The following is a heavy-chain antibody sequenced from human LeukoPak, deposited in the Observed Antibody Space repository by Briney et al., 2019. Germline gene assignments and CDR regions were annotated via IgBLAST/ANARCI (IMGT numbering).Heavy chain of an antibody. V-gene: IGHV3-7*01. J-gene: IGHJ5*02. CDR1: EFTFSNYW. D-gene: IGHD3-16*01. Sequence: GGSLRLSCAASEFTFSNYWMTWVRQAPGKGLEWVANIKHDGAEKYHVDSVRGRFTISRDNAKNSLYLQMNSLRAEDTAVYYCARDRSSMSTVITTGKAGFDPWGQGTLVTVSS. CDR2: IKHDGAEK. CDR3: ARDRSSMSTVITTGKAGFDP.